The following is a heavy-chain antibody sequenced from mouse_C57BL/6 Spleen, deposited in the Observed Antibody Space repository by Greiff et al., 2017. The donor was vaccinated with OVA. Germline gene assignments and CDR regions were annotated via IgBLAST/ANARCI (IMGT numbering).Heavy chain of an antibody. V-gene: IGHV1-69*01. CDR2: IDPSDSYT. J-gene: IGHJ2*01. CDR1: GYTFTSYW. CDR3: ARLDYYGSSLYFDY. D-gene: IGHD1-1*01. Sequence: VQLQQPGAELVMPGASVKLSCKASGYTFTSYWMHWVKQRPGQGLEWIGEIDPSDSYTNYNQKFKGKSTLTVDKSSSTAYMQLSSLTSEDSAVYYCARLDYYGSSLYFDYWGQGTTLTVSS.